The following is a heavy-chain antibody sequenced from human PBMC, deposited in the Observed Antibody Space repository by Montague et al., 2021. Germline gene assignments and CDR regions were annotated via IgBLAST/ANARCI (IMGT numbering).Heavy chain of an antibody. V-gene: IGHV4-59*13. J-gene: IGHJ3*02. Sequence: SETLSLTCTVSGGSISNYFWSWIRQRQGPGLERIGFITYSERTNFYPSLKSRVTISLDTSKNQFSLNLSSVTAADTAVYYCARDTTTDGFDIWGQGTMVTVSS. CDR1: GGSISNYF. CDR2: ITYSERT. D-gene: IGHD1-1*01. CDR3: ARDTTTDGFDI.